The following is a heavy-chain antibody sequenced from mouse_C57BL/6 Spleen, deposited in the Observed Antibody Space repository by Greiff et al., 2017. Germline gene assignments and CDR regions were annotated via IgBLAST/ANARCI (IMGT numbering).Heavy chain of an antibody. D-gene: IGHD1-1*01. Sequence: QVQLQQPGTELVKPGASVKLSCKASGYTFTSYWMHWVKQRPGQGLEWIGNINPSNGGTNYNEKFKSKATLTVDKSSSTAYMQLSSLTSGDSAVYSCAREGEYGSSSGWFAYWGQGTLVTVAA. V-gene: IGHV1-53*01. CDR2: INPSNGGT. J-gene: IGHJ3*01. CDR3: AREGEYGSSSGWFAY. CDR1: GYTFTSYW.